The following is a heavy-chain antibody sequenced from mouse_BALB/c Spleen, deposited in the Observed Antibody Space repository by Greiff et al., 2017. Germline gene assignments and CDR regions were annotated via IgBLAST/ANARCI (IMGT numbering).Heavy chain of an antibody. V-gene: IGHV1S22*01. D-gene: IGHD2-12*01. CDR2: IYPGSGST. Sequence: LQQPGSELVRPGASVKLSCKASGYTFTSYWMHWVKQRHGQGLEWIGNIYPGSGSTNYDEKFKSKGTLTVDTSSSTAYMHLSSLTSEDSAVYYCTRCGDLRRGFDYWGQGTTLTVSS. J-gene: IGHJ2*01. CDR1: GYTFTSYW. CDR3: TRCGDLRRGFDY.